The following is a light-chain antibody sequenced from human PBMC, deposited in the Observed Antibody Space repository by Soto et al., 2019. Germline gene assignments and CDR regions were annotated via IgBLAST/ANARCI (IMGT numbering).Light chain of an antibody. Sequence: QSALTQPASVSGSPGQSITISCTGTSSDVGGYNYLSWYQHHPGKAPKLMIYDVSDRPSGVSNRFSGSKSGNTASLTISGRQPEDEADYYSTSYPSGSPRLFGPGTKLTVL. J-gene: IGLJ1*01. CDR1: SSDVGGYNY. V-gene: IGLV2-14*03. CDR3: TSYPSGSPRL. CDR2: DVS.